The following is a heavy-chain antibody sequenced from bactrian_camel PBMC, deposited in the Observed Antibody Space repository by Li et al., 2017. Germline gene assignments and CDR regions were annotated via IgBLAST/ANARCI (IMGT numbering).Heavy chain of an antibody. Sequence: HVQLVESGGGLVQPGGSLRLSCAASGFTSSELSMSWVRQVPGKGLEWISSINSGGRSTYYADSVKGRFTISQDIAKNTLFLQMDSLKPEDTGMYYCALKTFCGGSAWGAITSYSVWGQGTQVTVS. D-gene: IGHD2*01. CDR1: GFTSSELS. CDR3: ALKTFCGGSAWGAITSYSV. J-gene: IGHJ4*01. V-gene: IGHV3S39*01. CDR2: INSGGRST.